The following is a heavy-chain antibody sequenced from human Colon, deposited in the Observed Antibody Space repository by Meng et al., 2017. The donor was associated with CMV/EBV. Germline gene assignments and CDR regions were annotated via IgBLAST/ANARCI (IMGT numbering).Heavy chain of an antibody. CDR2: INSNSGAT. D-gene: IGHD1-26*01. CDR1: GYTFSDYH. Sequence: QVALVQSGAEGKKPGASVQVSCKTSGYTFSDYHIHWVRQAPGQWLEWMRWINSNSGATDYAQKFQGRFTMTRDTSITTVYMELSSLRSDDTAVYYCARDPSGSRVPFDYWGQGSLVTVSS. J-gene: IGHJ4*02. CDR3: ARDPSGSRVPFDY. V-gene: IGHV1-2*02.